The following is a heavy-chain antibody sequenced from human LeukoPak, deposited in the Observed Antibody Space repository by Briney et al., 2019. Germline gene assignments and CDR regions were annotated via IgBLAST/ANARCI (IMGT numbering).Heavy chain of an antibody. D-gene: IGHD1-26*01. CDR3: ARDLRIAGSYYYMDV. J-gene: IGHJ6*03. CDR2: INSDGSST. V-gene: IGHV3-74*01. CDR1: AFTVSTNY. Sequence: PGGSLRLSCVASAFTVSTNYMIWVRQAPGKGLEWVSRINSDGSSTSYADSVKGRFTISRDNAKNTLYLQMNSLRAEDTAVYYCARDLRIAGSYYYMDVWGKGTTVTVSS.